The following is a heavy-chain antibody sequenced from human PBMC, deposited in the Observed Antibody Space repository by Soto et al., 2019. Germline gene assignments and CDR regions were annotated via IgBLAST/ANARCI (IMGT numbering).Heavy chain of an antibody. CDR3: SRVGGSTWH. CDR1: GFTFSSYW. CDR2: INSDGSST. J-gene: IGHJ4*02. V-gene: IGHV3-74*01. Sequence: GGSLRLSCAASGFTFSSYWMHWVRQAPGKGLVWVSRINSDGSSTNYADFVKGRFAISRDNAKNTLYLQMNSLRVEDTAVYYCSRVGGSTWHWGQGTLVTVSS. D-gene: IGHD1-26*01.